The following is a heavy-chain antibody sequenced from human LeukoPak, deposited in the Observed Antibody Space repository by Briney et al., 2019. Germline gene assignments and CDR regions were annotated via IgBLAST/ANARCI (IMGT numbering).Heavy chain of an antibody. Sequence: SETLSLTCTVSGGSISSYYWSWIRQPPGKGLEWIGSIYYSGSTYYNPSLKSRVTISVDTSKNQFSLKLSSVTAADTAVYYCARGYSSSWANWFDPWGQGTLVTVSS. CDR1: GGSISSYY. V-gene: IGHV4-59*12. J-gene: IGHJ5*02. D-gene: IGHD6-13*01. CDR3: ARGYSSSWANWFDP. CDR2: IYYSGST.